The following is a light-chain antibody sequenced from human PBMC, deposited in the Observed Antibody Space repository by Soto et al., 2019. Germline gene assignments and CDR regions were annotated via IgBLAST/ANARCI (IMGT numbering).Light chain of an antibody. J-gene: IGKJ1*01. Sequence: IVLTQSPGTLSLSPWERATLSCRASQSVSSSYLAWYQQKPGQAPRLLIYGASSRATGIPDRFSGSGSGTDFTLTISRLEPEDFATYYCQQYNSYWTFGQGTKVDIK. CDR3: QQYNSYWT. CDR2: GAS. CDR1: QSVSSSY. V-gene: IGKV3-20*01.